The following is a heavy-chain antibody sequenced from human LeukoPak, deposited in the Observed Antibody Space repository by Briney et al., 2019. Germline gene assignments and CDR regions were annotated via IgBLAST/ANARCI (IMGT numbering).Heavy chain of an antibody. CDR3: ARAADFWSGYFTAIGL. CDR1: GFTFSTYS. D-gene: IGHD3-3*01. J-gene: IGHJ4*02. V-gene: IGHV3-48*01. Sequence: PGGSLRLSCAASGFTFSTYSRNWVRQAPGKGLEWLSYISSSSRTIYYADSVRGRFTISRDNAKSSLYLQVNSLRAEDTAVYYCARAADFWSGYFTAIGLWGQGTLVTVSS. CDR2: ISSSSRTI.